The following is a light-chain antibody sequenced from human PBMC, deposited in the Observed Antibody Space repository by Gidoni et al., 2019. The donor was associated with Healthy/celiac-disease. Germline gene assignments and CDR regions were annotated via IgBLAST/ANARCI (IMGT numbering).Light chain of an antibody. J-gene: IGLJ2*01. CDR2: HDF. Sequence: SYDLTQPPSVSVSPGQTASFTCSGDKLGNKYISWYQQKPGQSPVLVIYHDFKRPSGIPERFSGSNSGNTATLTISGTQAMDEADYYCQAWDSTIHVVFGGGTKVTVL. CDR1: KLGNKY. CDR3: QAWDSTIHVV. V-gene: IGLV3-1*01.